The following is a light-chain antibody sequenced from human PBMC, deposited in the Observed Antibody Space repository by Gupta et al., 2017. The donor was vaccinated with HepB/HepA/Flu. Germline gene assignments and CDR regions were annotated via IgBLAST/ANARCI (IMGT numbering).Light chain of an antibody. Sequence: DIQMTQSPSSLSASVGDRVTITCQASQDIGKYLNWYQQKPGKAPKLLLYDASEVQTGVPSRFSGSGSGTDFTFTISRLQREDFATYYCQQDANFPITFGGGTKVEIK. J-gene: IGKJ4*01. CDR3: QQDANFPIT. CDR1: QDIGKY. CDR2: DAS. V-gene: IGKV1-33*01.